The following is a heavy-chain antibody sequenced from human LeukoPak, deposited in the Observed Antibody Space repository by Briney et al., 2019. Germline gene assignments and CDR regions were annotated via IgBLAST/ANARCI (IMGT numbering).Heavy chain of an antibody. D-gene: IGHD3-22*01. CDR1: GYTFTSYD. J-gene: IGHJ3*02. Sequence: ASVKVSCKASGYTFTSYDINWVRQATGQGLEWMGRINPNSGGTNYAQKFQGRVTMTRDTSISTAYMELSRLRSDDTAVYYCASLVLGSGYYRDAFDIWGQGTMVTVSS. V-gene: IGHV1-2*06. CDR2: INPNSGGT. CDR3: ASLVLGSGYYRDAFDI.